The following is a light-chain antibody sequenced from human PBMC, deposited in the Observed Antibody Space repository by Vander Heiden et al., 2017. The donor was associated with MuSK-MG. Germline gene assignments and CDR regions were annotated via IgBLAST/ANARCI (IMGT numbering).Light chain of an antibody. CDR2: AAS. Sequence: DIQMTQSPSSLSASVGDRVTITCRASQGISNSLAWYQQKPGKAPKLLLYAASRLESGVPSRFSGSGSGTDYTLTISSLQPEDFATYYCQHEDSTHWTFGQRTKVEIK. V-gene: IGKV1-NL1*01. J-gene: IGKJ1*01. CDR1: QGISNS. CDR3: QHEDSTHWT.